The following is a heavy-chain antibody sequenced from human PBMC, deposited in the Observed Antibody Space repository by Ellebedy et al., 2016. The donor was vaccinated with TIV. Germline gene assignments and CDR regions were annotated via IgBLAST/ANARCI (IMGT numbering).Heavy chain of an antibody. CDR3: ARVSLVRGYYAGLDV. CDR1: GGSVNSGSYY. Sequence: MPSETLSLTCTVSGGSVNSGSYYWTWIRQTPGRGLEWIGYIYNSGSTTYNPSLKSRVTISGGASENQFSLMLRSVAAADTAVYYCARVSLVRGYYAGLDVWGQGTTVTVSS. J-gene: IGHJ6*02. CDR2: IYNSGST. V-gene: IGHV4-61*01. D-gene: IGHD2-8*02.